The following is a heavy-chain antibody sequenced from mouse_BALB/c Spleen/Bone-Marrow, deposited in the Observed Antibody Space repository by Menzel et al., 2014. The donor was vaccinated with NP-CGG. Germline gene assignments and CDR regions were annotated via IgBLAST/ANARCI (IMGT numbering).Heavy chain of an antibody. J-gene: IGHJ4*01. CDR1: ELTYSSYG. CDR2: ISGGYAYT. CDR3: GRGDGSMDY. Sequence: EMKVEESGGDLVKPGGSLKLSCAASELTYSSYGMSWVRQTPDKRLEWVATISGGYAYTYYPDSAKGRFTISRDSAKNILYLQMSSLKSEDTAMYYCGRGDGSMDYWGQGTSVTVSS. D-gene: IGHD3-3*01. V-gene: IGHV5-6*02.